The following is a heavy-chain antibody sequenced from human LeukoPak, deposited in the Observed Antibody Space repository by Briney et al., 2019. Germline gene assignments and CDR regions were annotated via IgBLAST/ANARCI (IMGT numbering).Heavy chain of an antibody. J-gene: IGHJ4*02. V-gene: IGHV3-11*01. CDR1: GFTFTDFY. Sequence: GGSLRLSCAASGFTFTDFYMSWIRQAPGKGLEWVSYITNSGTTIYYADSVKGRFTISRDNAKNSLYLQMNSLRAEDTAVYYCARGGSTGYRTGIDQWGQGTLVTVSS. D-gene: IGHD3-9*01. CDR3: ARGGSTGYRTGIDQ. CDR2: ITNSGTTI.